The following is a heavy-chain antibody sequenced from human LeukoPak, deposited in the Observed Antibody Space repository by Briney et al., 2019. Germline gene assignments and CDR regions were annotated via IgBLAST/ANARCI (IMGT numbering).Heavy chain of an antibody. V-gene: IGHV4-34*01. Sequence: SETLSLTCAVYGGSFSGYYWSWIRQPPGKGLEWIGEINHSGSTNYNPSLKSRGTISVDTSKNQFSLKLSSVTAADTAVYYCARGVRARYYGSGSYPYFDYWGQGTLVTVSS. CDR3: ARGVRARYYGSGSYPYFDY. CDR2: INHSGST. CDR1: GGSFSGYY. J-gene: IGHJ4*02. D-gene: IGHD3-10*01.